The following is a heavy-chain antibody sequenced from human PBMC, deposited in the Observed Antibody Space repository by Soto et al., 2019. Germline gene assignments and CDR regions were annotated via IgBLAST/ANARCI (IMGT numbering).Heavy chain of an antibody. CDR2: IIPIFGTA. D-gene: IGHD1-1*01. CDR1: GDTFSSYT. Sequence: QVQLIQSGAEVKKPGSSVKVSCKASGDTFSSYTFNWVRQAPGQGLEWMGGIIPIFGTANYAQRFQGRVTISADESTSTAYMELTTLRSEDTAVYFCARAQTTEMATLSRIRCVVHAFDIWGQGTRVTVSA. V-gene: IGHV1-69*01. CDR3: ARAQTTEMATLSRIRCVVHAFDI. J-gene: IGHJ3*02.